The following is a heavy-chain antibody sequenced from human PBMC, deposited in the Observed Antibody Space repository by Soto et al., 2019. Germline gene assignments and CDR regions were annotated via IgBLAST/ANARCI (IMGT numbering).Heavy chain of an antibody. CDR1: GFTFSSYA. D-gene: IGHD6-19*01. Sequence: QVQLVESGGGVVQPGRSLRLSCAASGFTFSSYAMHWVRQAPGKGLEWVAVISYDGSNKYYADSVKGRFTISRDNSKNTLYLQMISLRAEDTAVYYCASRSSCWYALPYYYYGMDVWGQGTTVTVSS. CDR3: ASRSSCWYALPYYYYGMDV. J-gene: IGHJ6*02. V-gene: IGHV3-30-3*01. CDR2: ISYDGSNK.